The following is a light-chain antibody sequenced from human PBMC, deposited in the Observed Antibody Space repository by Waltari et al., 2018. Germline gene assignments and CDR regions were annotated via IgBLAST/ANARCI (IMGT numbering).Light chain of an antibody. CDR3: QSYDSSLIASV. CDR2: GNN. CDR1: SSNIGAGSD. J-gene: IGLJ2*01. Sequence: QSGLTQSPSVSGAPGQRVTISCTGSSSNIGAGSDVHWHQLLPGAAHKLLIYGNNNRPSGVPDRFSGSKSGTSASLAITGLQAEDEADYYCQSYDSSLIASVFGGGTKLSVL. V-gene: IGLV1-40*01.